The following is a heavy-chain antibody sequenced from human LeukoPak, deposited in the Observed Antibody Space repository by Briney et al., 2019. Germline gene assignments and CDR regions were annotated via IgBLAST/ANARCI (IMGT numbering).Heavy chain of an antibody. D-gene: IGHD6-13*01. CDR3: AKGDKYSSTWGSSRFGRAIDY. Sequence: GGSLRLSCAASGFTFSSYGMHWVRQAPGKGLEWVAFIRYDGSYRYYADSVKGRFTISRDTSKSTLYLQMNSLRAEDTAVYYCAKGDKYSSTWGSSRFGRAIDYRGQGTLVTVSS. V-gene: IGHV3-30*02. CDR1: GFTFSSYG. CDR2: IRYDGSYR. J-gene: IGHJ4*02.